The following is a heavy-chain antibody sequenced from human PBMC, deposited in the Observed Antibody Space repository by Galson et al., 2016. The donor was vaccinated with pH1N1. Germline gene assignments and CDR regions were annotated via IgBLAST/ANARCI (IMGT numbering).Heavy chain of an antibody. Sequence: QSGAEVKKPGESLKISCKAPGYTFTDYYMHWVRQAPGQGLEWMGWINPNSGGTHYAQKFQAWVTLTRDTSISTAYMELSRLRSEDTAVYYCARGKLVDGDYEHFDYWGQGTLVTVSS. J-gene: IGHJ4*02. CDR2: INPNSGGT. CDR1: GYTFTDYY. CDR3: ARGKLVDGDYEHFDY. D-gene: IGHD4-17*01. V-gene: IGHV1-2*04.